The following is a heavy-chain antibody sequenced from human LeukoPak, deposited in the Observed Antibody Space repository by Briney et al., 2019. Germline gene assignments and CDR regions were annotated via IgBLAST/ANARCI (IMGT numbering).Heavy chain of an antibody. CDR2: INHSGST. J-gene: IGHJ4*02. Sequence: SETLSLTCAVYGGSFSGYYWSWIRQPPGKGLEWIGEINHSGSTNYNPSLKSRVTISVDTSKNQFSLKLSSVTAADTAVYYCAREENSGGTDYWGQGTLVTVSS. D-gene: IGHD2-15*01. CDR1: GGSFSGYY. V-gene: IGHV4-34*01. CDR3: AREENSGGTDY.